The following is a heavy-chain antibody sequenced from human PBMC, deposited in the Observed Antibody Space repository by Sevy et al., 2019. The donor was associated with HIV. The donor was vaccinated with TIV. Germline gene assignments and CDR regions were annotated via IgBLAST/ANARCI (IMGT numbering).Heavy chain of an antibody. V-gene: IGHV3-30*02. CDR2: IRYDGSNK. CDR3: AKDRTAYYYYYGMDV. Sequence: GGSLRLSCAAFGFTFSSYGMHWVRQAPGKGLEWVAFIRYDGSNKYYADSVKGRFTISRDNSKNTLYLQMNSLRAEDTAVYYCAKDRTAYYYYYGMDVWGQGTTVTVSS. CDR1: GFTFSSYG. J-gene: IGHJ6*02. D-gene: IGHD2-21*02.